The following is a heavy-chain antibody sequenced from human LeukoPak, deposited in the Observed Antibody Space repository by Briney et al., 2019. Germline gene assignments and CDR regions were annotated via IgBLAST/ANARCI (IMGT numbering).Heavy chain of an antibody. J-gene: IGHJ4*02. CDR1: GFTFSSSW. Sequence: GGSLRLSCVASGFTFSSSWMSWVRQAPGKGLEWVANIKQDGSEKSYVGSVRGRFTISRDNAKNSLYLQLNSLRAEDTALYYCARDNPPDYWGQGTLVTVSS. CDR2: IKQDGSEK. V-gene: IGHV3-7*03. CDR3: ARDNPPDY.